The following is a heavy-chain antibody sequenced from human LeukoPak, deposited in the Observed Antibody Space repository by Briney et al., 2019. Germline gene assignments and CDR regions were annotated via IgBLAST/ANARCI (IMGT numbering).Heavy chain of an antibody. CDR1: GLTFSTYW. D-gene: IGHD3-3*01. J-gene: IGHJ4*02. Sequence: PGGSLRLSCAASGLTFSTYWMSWVRQAPGKGLEWVANIKHDGSEQYYVDSVKGRSTISRHNAENSLYLQMNSLRAEDTAMYYCARSPTYYDFWSGDKFIDYWGQGTLVTVSS. V-gene: IGHV3-7*01. CDR2: IKHDGSEQ. CDR3: ARSPTYYDFWSGDKFIDY.